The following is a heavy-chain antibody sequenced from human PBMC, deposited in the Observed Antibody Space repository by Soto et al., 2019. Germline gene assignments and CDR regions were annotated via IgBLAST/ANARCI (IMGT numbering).Heavy chain of an antibody. Sequence: PGWSLRLSCASSVFSFNTSGMHWVRQAPGKGLEWVAVIAFDGSQEFYGDSVRGRFTISRDNSRNTLFLQMKSLTPEDTAVYYCATKVRVTNYLYYGMDVWGQGTTVTVSS. CDR2: IAFDGSQE. J-gene: IGHJ6*02. CDR3: ATKVRVTNYLYYGMDV. CDR1: VFSFNTSG. D-gene: IGHD2-21*02. V-gene: IGHV3-30*03.